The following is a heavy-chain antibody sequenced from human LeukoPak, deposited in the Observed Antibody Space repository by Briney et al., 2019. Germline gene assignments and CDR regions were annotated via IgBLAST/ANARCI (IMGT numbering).Heavy chain of an antibody. Sequence: PSETLSLTCTVSGGSINNYYCSWVRQPPGKGLEWIGYIYSSGNTNYNPSLKSRVTISIDTSKNQFSLRLSSVTAADTAVYYCARLGVDYLVNWGPGILSTVSS. D-gene: IGHD2-8*01. J-gene: IGHJ1*01. CDR3: ARLGVDYLVN. CDR1: GGSINNYY. CDR2: IYSSGNT. V-gene: IGHV4-59*01.